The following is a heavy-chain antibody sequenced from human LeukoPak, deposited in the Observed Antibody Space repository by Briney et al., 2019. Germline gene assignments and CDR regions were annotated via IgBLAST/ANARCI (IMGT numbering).Heavy chain of an antibody. CDR2: ISYDGSNK. V-gene: IGHV3-30*04. Sequence: PGRSLRLSCAASGFTFSSYAMHWVRQPPGKGLEWVAVISYDGSNKYYADSVKGRFTISRDNSKNTLYLQMNSLRAEDTAVYYCARDSRIRNIAAASYVYWGQGTLVTVSS. CDR3: ARDSRIRNIAAASYVY. J-gene: IGHJ4*02. D-gene: IGHD6-13*01. CDR1: GFTFSSYA.